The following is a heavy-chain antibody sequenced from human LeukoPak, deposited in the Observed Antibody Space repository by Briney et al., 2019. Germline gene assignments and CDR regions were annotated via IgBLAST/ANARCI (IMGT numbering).Heavy chain of an antibody. Sequence: GGSLRLSCAASGFTFSDYYMSWIRQAPGKGLEWVSYISSSGSTIYYADSVKGRFTISRDNAKNSLYLQMNSLRAADTAVYYCARLLGYCSSTSCYSPLTGNWFDPWGQGTLVTVSS. D-gene: IGHD2-2*01. CDR3: ARLLGYCSSTSCYSPLTGNWFDP. V-gene: IGHV3-11*01. CDR2: ISSSGSTI. CDR1: GFTFSDYY. J-gene: IGHJ5*02.